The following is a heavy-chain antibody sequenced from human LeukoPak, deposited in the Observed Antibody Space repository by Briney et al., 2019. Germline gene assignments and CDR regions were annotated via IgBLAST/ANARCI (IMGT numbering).Heavy chain of an antibody. D-gene: IGHD1-26*01. Sequence: GGSLRLSCAASGFTLSRYWMHWVRQAPGRGLEWVAALSGGGINTYYTDSVQGRFTISRDNAKNTLYLVMNSLRAEDSAMYYCAKENTGSYPNYWDSWGQGTLVTVSS. V-gene: IGHV3-74*01. J-gene: IGHJ4*02. CDR2: LSGGGINT. CDR3: AKENTGSYPNYWDS. CDR1: GFTLSRYW.